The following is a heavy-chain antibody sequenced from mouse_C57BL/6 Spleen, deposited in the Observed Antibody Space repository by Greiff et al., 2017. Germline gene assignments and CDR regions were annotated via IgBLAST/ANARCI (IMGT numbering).Heavy chain of an antibody. CDR1: GYSITSGYY. D-gene: IGHD1-1*01. CDR3: ASEGHYYGTPY. CDR2: ISYDGSN. Sequence: EVQLQESGPGLVKPSQSLSLTCSVTGYSITSGYYWNWIRQFPGNKLEWMGYISYDGSNNYNPSLKNRISITRDTSKNQFFLKLNSVTTEDTATYYCASEGHYYGTPYWGQGTTLTVSS. J-gene: IGHJ2*01. V-gene: IGHV3-6*01.